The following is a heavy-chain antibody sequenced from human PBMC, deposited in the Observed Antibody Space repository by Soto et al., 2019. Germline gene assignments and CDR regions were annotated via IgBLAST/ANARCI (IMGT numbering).Heavy chain of an antibody. CDR1: GYTFTSYY. Sequence: GASVKVSCKASGYTFTSYYMHWVRQAPGKGLEWMGGFDPEDGETIYAQKFQGRVTMTEDTSTDTAYMELSSLRSEDTAVYYCATDRSSSSKGFIDYWGQGTLVTVSS. D-gene: IGHD6-6*01. CDR2: FDPEDGET. V-gene: IGHV1-24*01. CDR3: ATDRSSSSKGFIDY. J-gene: IGHJ4*02.